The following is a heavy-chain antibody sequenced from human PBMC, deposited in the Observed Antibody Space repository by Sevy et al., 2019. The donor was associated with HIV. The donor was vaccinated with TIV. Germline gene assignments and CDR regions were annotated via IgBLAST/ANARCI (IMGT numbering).Heavy chain of an antibody. Sequence: GGSLRLSCEASGFTFSSYEMNWVRQAPGKGLEWVSYISSSGTTIKYADSVKGRFTISRDNAKNSLYMQMNSLRAEDTAVYYCARDRVGRSWNYYYYGMDVWGQGTTVTVSS. J-gene: IGHJ6*02. CDR1: GFTFSSYE. D-gene: IGHD2-15*01. CDR2: ISSSGTTI. CDR3: ARDRVGRSWNYYYYGMDV. V-gene: IGHV3-48*03.